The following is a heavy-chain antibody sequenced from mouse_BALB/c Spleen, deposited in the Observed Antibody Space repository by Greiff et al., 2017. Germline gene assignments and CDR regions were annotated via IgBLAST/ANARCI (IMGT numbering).Heavy chain of an antibody. D-gene: IGHD2-14*01. Sequence: EVQLVESGGGLVKPGGSLKLSCAASGFTFSDYYMYWVRQTPEKRLEWVATISDGGSYTYYPDSVKGRFTISRDNAKNNLYLQMSSLKSEDTAMYYCARVGYEGAMDYWGQGTSVTVSS. CDR1: GFTFSDYY. CDR2: ISDGGSYT. V-gene: IGHV5-4*02. CDR3: ARVGYEGAMDY. J-gene: IGHJ4*01.